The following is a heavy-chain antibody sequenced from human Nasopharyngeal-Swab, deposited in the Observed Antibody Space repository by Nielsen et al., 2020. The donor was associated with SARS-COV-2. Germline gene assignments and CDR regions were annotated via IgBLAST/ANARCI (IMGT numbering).Heavy chain of an antibody. V-gene: IGHV3-7*01. Sequence: GGSLRLSCAASGFTFSSYWMSWVRQAPGKGLEWVANIKQDGSEKYYVDSVKGRFTISRDNAKNSLYLQMNSLRAEDTAVYYCASNPQRGYSYGYPRVDYWGQGTLVTVSS. CDR1: GFTFSSYW. CDR3: ASNPQRGYSYGYPRVDY. CDR2: IKQDGSEK. J-gene: IGHJ4*02. D-gene: IGHD5-18*01.